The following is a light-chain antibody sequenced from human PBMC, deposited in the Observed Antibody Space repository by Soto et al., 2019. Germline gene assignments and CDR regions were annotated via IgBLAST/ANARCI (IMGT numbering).Light chain of an antibody. CDR3: LQDYNYPRP. V-gene: IGKV1-6*01. CDR2: ADS. J-gene: IGKJ3*01. Sequence: AIQTAQSPSSLSASVGDRVTITCRASQGIRNDLGWYQQKPAQAPKLLISADSSLQSGSPSRFSGSGSGTDFTHTLSNLQPEDIATYFCLQDYNYPRPFGAVTNVDVK. CDR1: QGIRND.